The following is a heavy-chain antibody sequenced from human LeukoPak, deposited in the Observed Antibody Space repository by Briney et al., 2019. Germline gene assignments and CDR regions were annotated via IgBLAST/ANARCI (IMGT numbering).Heavy chain of an antibody. CDR2: IYYSGST. D-gene: IGHD3-3*01. J-gene: IGHJ4*02. V-gene: IGHV4-39*01. CDR1: GGSISSSSYY. Sequence: SETLSLTCAVSGGSISSSSYYWGWLRQPPGKGLEWIGSIYYSGSTYYNPSLKSRVTISVDTSKNQFSLKLSSVTAADTAVYYCARQNDFWSGYFDYWGQGTLVTVSS. CDR3: ARQNDFWSGYFDY.